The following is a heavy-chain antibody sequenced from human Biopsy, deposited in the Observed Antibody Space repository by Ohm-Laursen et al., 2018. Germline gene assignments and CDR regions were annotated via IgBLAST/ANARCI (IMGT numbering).Heavy chain of an antibody. Sequence: ASVKVSCKVSGYTLTELSMHWVRQAPGKGLEWMGGFAPENGKTVFAQNFQARVSMTEDTSTDTAYMELRSLRSEDTAVYYCAADINVWNVNYWGQGTQVTVSS. J-gene: IGHJ4*02. CDR3: AADINVWNVNY. V-gene: IGHV1-24*01. CDR1: GYTLTELS. CDR2: FAPENGKT. D-gene: IGHD1-1*01.